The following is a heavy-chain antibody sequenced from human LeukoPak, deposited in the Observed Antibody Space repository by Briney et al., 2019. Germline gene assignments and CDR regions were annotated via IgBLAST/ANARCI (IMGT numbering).Heavy chain of an antibody. V-gene: IGHV4-31*03. Sequence: SETLSLTCTVSGGSISSGGYYWRWIRQHPGKGLEWIGYIYYSGSTYYNPSLKSRVTISVDTSKNQYSLKLSSVTAADTAVYYCARESMVATAHDYWGQGTLVTVSS. CDR1: GGSISSGGYY. CDR2: IYYSGST. D-gene: IGHD5-12*01. J-gene: IGHJ4*02. CDR3: ARESMVATAHDY.